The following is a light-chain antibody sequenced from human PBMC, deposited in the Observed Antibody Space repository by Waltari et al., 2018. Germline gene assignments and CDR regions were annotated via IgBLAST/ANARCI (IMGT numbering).Light chain of an antibody. Sequence: DIVMTQSPDSLAASLGERATINCKSSQSVLHSSNNKNYLTWYQQKPGQPPKLLIYWASTRESGVPDRFSGSGSGTDFTLTISSLQAADVAVYYCQQYYSTPITFGQGTRLEIK. CDR1: QSVLHSSNNKNY. CDR3: QQYYSTPIT. J-gene: IGKJ5*01. CDR2: WAS. V-gene: IGKV4-1*01.